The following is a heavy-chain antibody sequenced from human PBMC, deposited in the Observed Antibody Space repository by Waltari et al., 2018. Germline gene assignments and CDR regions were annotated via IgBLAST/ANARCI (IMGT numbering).Heavy chain of an antibody. CDR2: IIPIFGTA. J-gene: IGHJ5*02. Sequence: QVQLVQSGAEVKKPGSSVKVSCKASGGPFSSYAISGVRQAPGQGLEWMGGIIPIFGTANYAQKFQGRVTITADESTSTAYMELSSLRSEDTAVYYCARDSQWLVLRGNWFDPWGQGTLVTVSS. D-gene: IGHD6-19*01. V-gene: IGHV1-69*01. CDR1: GGPFSSYA. CDR3: ARDSQWLVLRGNWFDP.